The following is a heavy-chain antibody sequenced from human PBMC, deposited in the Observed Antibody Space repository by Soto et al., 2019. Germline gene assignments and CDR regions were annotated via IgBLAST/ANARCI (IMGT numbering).Heavy chain of an antibody. Sequence: PGGSLRLSCTPSGFTFGDYAMSWFRQAPGKGLEWVGFIRSKAYGGTTEYAASVKGRFTISRDDSKSIAYLQMNSLKTEDTAVYYCTPGGHLGELLPRRGPGLYYFDYWGQGT. CDR1: GFTFGDYA. V-gene: IGHV3-49*03. D-gene: IGHD3-10*01. CDR3: TPGGHLGELLPRRGPGLYYFDY. CDR2: IRSKAYGGTT. J-gene: IGHJ4*02.